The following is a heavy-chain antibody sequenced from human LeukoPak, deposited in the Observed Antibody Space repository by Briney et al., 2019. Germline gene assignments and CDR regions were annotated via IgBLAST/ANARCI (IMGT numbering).Heavy chain of an antibody. CDR1: GGSNSSFY. CDR3: SGSGDYWYFDL. V-gene: IGHV4-59*08. Sequence: SETLSLTCTVSGGSNSSFYWSWIRQPPGKELEWIGYFYYRGSSNYNPSLQSRVTISVDTSKNQFSLKLSSVTAADTAVYYCSGSGDYWYFDLWGRGALVTVSS. J-gene: IGHJ2*01. D-gene: IGHD3-10*01. CDR2: FYYRGSS.